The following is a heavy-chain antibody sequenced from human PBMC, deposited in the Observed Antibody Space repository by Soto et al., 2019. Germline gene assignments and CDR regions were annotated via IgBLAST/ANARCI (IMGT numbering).Heavy chain of an antibody. CDR3: SRLEGG. Sequence: EEQLVESGGGLVQPGGSLTLSRVGSGFTFSDHYMEWVRQAPGKGLEWVVRSRNKAKSYTTDYAASVKGRFTISRDLSKNSLYLQMNNLKIEDTAVYYCSRLEGGWGQGTLVTVSS. D-gene: IGHD3-3*01. V-gene: IGHV3-72*01. CDR2: SRNKAKSYTT. J-gene: IGHJ4*02. CDR1: GFTFSDHY.